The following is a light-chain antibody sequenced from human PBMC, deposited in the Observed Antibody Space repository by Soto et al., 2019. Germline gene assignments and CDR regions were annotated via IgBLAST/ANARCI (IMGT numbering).Light chain of an antibody. CDR3: SSYTTSSTLVV. CDR1: SSDVGGYDY. CDR2: EVG. Sequence: QSALTQPASVSGSPGQSITISCTGTSSDVGGYDYVSWYQQHPGKAPKLMIYEVGNRPSGISDRFSGSKSGNTASLTISGXXXEDEADYYCSSYTTSSTLVVFGGGTKLTVL. J-gene: IGLJ2*01. V-gene: IGLV2-14*01.